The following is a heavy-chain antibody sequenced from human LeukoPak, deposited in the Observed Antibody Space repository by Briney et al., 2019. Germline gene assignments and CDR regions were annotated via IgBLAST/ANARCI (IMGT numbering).Heavy chain of an antibody. J-gene: IGHJ4*02. D-gene: IGHD2-2*01. CDR1: GFTFSSYA. CDR3: AKVASLCTSTSCVRGGFDY. Sequence: GGSLRLSCAASGFTFSSYAMSWVRQAPGKGLEWVSAIRRTGGSTYYADSVKGRFTISRDNSKNTLYLQMNSLRAEDTAKYYCAKVASLCTSTSCVRGGFDYWGQGTLVTVSS. CDR2: IRRTGGST. V-gene: IGHV3-23*01.